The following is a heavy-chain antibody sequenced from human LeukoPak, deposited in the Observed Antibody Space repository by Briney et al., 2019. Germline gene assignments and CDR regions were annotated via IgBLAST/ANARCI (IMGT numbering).Heavy chain of an antibody. Sequence: GRSLRLSCAASGFTFNNYGMHWVRQAPGRGLEWVALLWYDGTNENYADSVKGRFTISRDNSKNTMYLQMNNLRAEDTAVYYCAKGSVGFGAPPGYWGQGTLVTVSS. CDR3: AKGSVGFGAPPGY. D-gene: IGHD3-3*01. CDR2: LWYDGTNE. J-gene: IGHJ4*02. V-gene: IGHV3-33*06. CDR1: GFTFNNYG.